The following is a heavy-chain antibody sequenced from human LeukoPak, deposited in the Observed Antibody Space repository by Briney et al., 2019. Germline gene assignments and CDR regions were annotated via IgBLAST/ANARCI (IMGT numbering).Heavy chain of an antibody. CDR1: GYSFVGYG. CDR2: FNPENGNT. D-gene: IGHD3-10*01. CDR3: ARAPPGVHPFDY. J-gene: IGHJ4*02. Sequence: ASVKVSCKASGYSFVGYGITWVRQAPGQGLEWMGWFNPENGNTNYAQKVQGRVTMTADTSTSTSYMELRSLRSDDTAVYYCARAPPGVHPFDYWGQGRLVTVSS. V-gene: IGHV1-18*01.